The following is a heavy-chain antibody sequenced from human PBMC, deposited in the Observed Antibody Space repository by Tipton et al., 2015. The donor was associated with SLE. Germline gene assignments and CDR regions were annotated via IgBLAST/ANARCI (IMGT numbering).Heavy chain of an antibody. CDR2: INHSGST. D-gene: IGHD1-14*01. CDR3: ARLGRFLNHYYADV. CDR1: GGSISSYY. J-gene: IGHJ6*03. Sequence: TLSLTCTVSGGSISSYYWSWIRQPPGKGLEWIGEINHSGSTNYNPSLKSRVTISVDTSKNQFSLKLSSVTAADTAVYYCARLGRFLNHYYADVWGEGTAVTVSS. V-gene: IGHV4-34*01.